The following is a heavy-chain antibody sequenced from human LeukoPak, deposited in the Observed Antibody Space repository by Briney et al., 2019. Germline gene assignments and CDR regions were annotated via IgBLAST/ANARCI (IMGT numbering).Heavy chain of an antibody. D-gene: IGHD3-10*01. CDR2: MHPSNGGT. Sequence: ASVKVSCKASGYTFTNYDINWVRQATGQGLGWMGWMHPSNGGTGYAQKFQGRVTMTRNTSTTTAYMELSSLRSDDTAVYYCARRVRGVVIFSRAQGSFDLWGQGTLVTVSS. J-gene: IGHJ3*01. CDR3: ARRVRGVVIFSRAQGSFDL. V-gene: IGHV1-8*01. CDR1: GYTFTNYD.